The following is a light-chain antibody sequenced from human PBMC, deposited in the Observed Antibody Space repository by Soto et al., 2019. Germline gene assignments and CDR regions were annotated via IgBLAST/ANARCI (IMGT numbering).Light chain of an antibody. V-gene: IGKV3-11*01. J-gene: IGKJ4*01. CDR1: QTVSRMY. CDR2: DAS. CDR3: QPNNYWTPLT. Sequence: EILLTQSPVTLSLSPGERATLYCRASQTVSRMYLSWYQQKPGQAPRLLIYDASNRATDIPARFSGSGSGTDFTLTISSREPEDFAVYYCQPNNYWTPLTFAGGTKVDI.